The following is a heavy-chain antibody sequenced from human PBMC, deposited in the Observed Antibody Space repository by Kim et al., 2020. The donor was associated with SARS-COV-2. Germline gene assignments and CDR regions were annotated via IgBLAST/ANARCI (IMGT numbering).Heavy chain of an antibody. CDR1: GFTFSDYY. Sequence: GGSLRLSCAASGFTFSDYYMSWIRQAPGKGLEWVSYISSSSSYTNYADSVKGRFTISRDNAKNSLYLQMNSLRAEDTAVYYCASHERGGYDTEGLFDYWGQGTLVTVSS. J-gene: IGHJ4*02. CDR3: ASHERGGYDTEGLFDY. D-gene: IGHD5-12*01. CDR2: ISSSSSYT. V-gene: IGHV3-11*06.